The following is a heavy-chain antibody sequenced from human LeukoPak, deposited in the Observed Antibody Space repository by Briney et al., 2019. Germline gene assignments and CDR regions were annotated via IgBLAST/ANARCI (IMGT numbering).Heavy chain of an antibody. CDR3: AKDSLKEGGHWFDP. J-gene: IGHJ5*02. CDR1: EFTFSSYA. D-gene: IGHD3-16*01. Sequence: GASLRLSCAASEFTFSSYAMSWVRQAPGKGLEWVSAIGGSGVNTYYADSVKGRFTISRDNSKNTLYLQMNSLRAEDAAVYYCAKDSLKEGGHWFDPWGQGTLVTVSS. V-gene: IGHV3-23*01. CDR2: IGGSGVNT.